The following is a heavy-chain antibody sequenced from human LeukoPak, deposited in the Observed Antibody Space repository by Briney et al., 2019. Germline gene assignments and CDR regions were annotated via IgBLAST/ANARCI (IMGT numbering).Heavy chain of an antibody. CDR2: INHSGST. Sequence: SETLSLTCAVYGGSFSGYYWSWIRQPPGKGLERIGEINHSGSTNYNPSLKSRVTISVDTSKNQFSLKLSSVTAADTAVYYCARGGQLWSQLLDDYWGQGTLVTVSS. CDR3: ARGGQLWSQLLDDY. V-gene: IGHV4-34*01. D-gene: IGHD5-18*01. J-gene: IGHJ4*02. CDR1: GGSFSGYY.